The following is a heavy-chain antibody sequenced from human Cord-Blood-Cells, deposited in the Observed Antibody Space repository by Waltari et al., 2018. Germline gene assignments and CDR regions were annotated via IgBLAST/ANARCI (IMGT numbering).Heavy chain of an antibody. CDR2: IYYSGST. Sequence: QVQLQESGPGLVKPSDTLSLTCTVSGGSISSYYWSWIRQPPGKGLEWIGYIYYSGSTNYTPSLKSRVTISVDTSKNQFSLKLSSVTAADTAVYYCAREVYSNPYWYFDLWGRGTLVTVSS. CDR3: AREVYSNPYWYFDL. J-gene: IGHJ2*01. V-gene: IGHV4-59*01. CDR1: GGSISSYY. D-gene: IGHD4-4*01.